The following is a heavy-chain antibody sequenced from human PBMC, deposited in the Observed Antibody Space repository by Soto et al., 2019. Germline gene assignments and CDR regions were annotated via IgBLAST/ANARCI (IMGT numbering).Heavy chain of an antibody. CDR3: ARVPVVVVPAAIRGFYYYGMDV. D-gene: IGHD2-2*02. CDR1: GGSFSGYY. CDR2: INHSGST. J-gene: IGHJ6*02. V-gene: IGHV4-34*01. Sequence: SETLSLTCAVYGGSFSGYYWSWIRQPPGKGLEWIGEINHSGSTNYNPSLKSRVTISVDTSKNQFSLKLSSVTAADTAVYYCARVPVVVVPAAIRGFYYYGMDVWGQGTTVTVSS.